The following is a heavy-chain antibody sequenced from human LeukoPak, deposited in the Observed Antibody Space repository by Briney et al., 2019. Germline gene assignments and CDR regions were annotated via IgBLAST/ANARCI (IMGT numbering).Heavy chain of an antibody. CDR3: AKNLVAGPLSMYYFDY. D-gene: IGHD6-19*01. CDR1: GFTFSSYA. Sequence: GGSLRLSCAASGFTFSSYAMSWVRQAPGKGLEWVSAISGSGGCTYYAGSVKGRFTISRDNSKNTLYLQMNSLRAEDTAVYYCAKNLVAGPLSMYYFDYWGQGTLVTVSS. J-gene: IGHJ4*02. CDR2: ISGSGGCT. V-gene: IGHV3-23*01.